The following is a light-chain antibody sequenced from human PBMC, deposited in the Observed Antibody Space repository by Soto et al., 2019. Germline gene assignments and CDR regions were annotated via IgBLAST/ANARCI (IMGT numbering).Light chain of an antibody. CDR3: QHYNSYSEA. CDR2: KAS. V-gene: IGKV1-5*03. Sequence: DIQMTPSPSTLSGSVGDRVTITCRASQTISSWLAWYQQKPGKAPKLLISKASTLKSGVPSRFSGSGSGTEFTLTISSLQPDDFATYYCQHYNSYSEAFGQGTKVDIK. J-gene: IGKJ1*01. CDR1: QTISSW.